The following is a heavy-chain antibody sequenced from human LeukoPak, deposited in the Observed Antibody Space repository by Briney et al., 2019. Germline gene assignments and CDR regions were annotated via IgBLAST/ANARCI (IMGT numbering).Heavy chain of an antibody. J-gene: IGHJ6*02. V-gene: IGHV3-21*01. D-gene: IGHD5-18*01. CDR3: ARDTIVRYSYGPNYYGMDV. CDR1: GFTFSSYS. Sequence: GGSLRLSCAASGFTFSSYSMNWVRQAPGKGLEWVSSISSSSSYIYYADSVKGRFTISRDNAKNSLYLQMNSLRAEDTAVYYCARDTIVRYSYGPNYYGMDVWGQGTTVTVSS. CDR2: ISSSSSYI.